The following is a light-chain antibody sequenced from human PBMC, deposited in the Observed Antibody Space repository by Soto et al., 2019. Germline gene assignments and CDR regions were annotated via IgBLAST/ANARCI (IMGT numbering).Light chain of an antibody. CDR2: DVS. CDR1: NNDVGGYNY. V-gene: IGLV2-14*03. J-gene: IGLJ1*01. CDR3: SSYTSSSTYV. Sequence: QPVLNHPAPRFRFPGQSITISPPGNNNDVGGYNYVSWYQQHPGKAPKLMIYDVSNRPSGVSNRFPGSKSGNTASLTISGLQAEDEADYYCSSYTSSSTYVFGTGTKVTVL.